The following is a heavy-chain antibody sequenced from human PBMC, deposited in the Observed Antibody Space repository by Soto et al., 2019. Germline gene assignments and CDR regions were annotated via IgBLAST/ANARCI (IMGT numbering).Heavy chain of an antibody. CDR1: GYTFTFRY. V-gene: IGHV1-45*03. J-gene: IGHJ3*02. CDR2: ITPFKSDT. Sequence: GASVKVSCKASGYTFTFRYLHWVRQAPRQALEWMGWITPFKSDTNYAQKFQDRVTITRDRSVSTAYMELSDLRSDDTAMYYCARSPFAGSDAFDIWGQGTMVTVSS. D-gene: IGHD1-1*01. CDR3: ARSPFAGSDAFDI.